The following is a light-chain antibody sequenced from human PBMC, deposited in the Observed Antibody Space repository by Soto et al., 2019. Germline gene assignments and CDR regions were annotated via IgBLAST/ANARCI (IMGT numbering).Light chain of an antibody. V-gene: IGKV1-39*01. CDR2: AAS. CDR3: QHSYSTPLT. J-gene: IGKJ4*01. Sequence: DIQMTPSPSSLSASVVDRVTITCRARQSISSYLNWYQQKPGKAPKLLIYAASILQSGVTSRFSGTGSVTDFTLTISSLQPEDFATYYCQHSYSTPLTFGGGTKVEIK. CDR1: QSISSY.